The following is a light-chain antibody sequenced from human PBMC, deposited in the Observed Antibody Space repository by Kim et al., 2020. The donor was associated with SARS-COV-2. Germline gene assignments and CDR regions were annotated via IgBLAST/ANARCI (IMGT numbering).Light chain of an antibody. CDR2: QDS. Sequence: VSPGQTASITCSGDKLGDKYACWYQQKPGQSPGLVIYQDSKRPSGIPERFSGSNSGNTATLTISETQAMDEADYYCQAWDSSTVVFGGGTQLTVL. V-gene: IGLV3-1*01. CDR1: KLGDKY. CDR3: QAWDSSTVV. J-gene: IGLJ2*01.